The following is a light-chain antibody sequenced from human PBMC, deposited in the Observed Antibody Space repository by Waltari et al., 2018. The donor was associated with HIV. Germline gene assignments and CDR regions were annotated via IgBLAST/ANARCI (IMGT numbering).Light chain of an antibody. Sequence: QAVVTQEPSFSVSPGGTVTLTCGLSSGSVSTRYYPSWYQQTPGQAPRTLIYSTNSRSSGVPDRFSGSSLGNQAALTITGAQADDESDYYCVLYMGSGIWVFGGGTKVTVL. J-gene: IGLJ3*02. CDR1: SGSVSTRYY. V-gene: IGLV8-61*01. CDR2: STN. CDR3: VLYMGSGIWV.